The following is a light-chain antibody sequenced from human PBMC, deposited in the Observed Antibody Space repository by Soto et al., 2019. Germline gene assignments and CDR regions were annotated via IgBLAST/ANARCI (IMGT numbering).Light chain of an antibody. CDR1: QSVSSSY. Sequence: EIVLTQSPGTLSLSTGERATLSCRASQSVSSSYLAWYQQKPGQAPRLLIYGASSRATGIPDRFSGSGSGTEFTLTISSLQSEDFAVYYCQQYNDSITFGQGTRLEIK. CDR3: QQYNDSIT. J-gene: IGKJ5*01. V-gene: IGKV3-20*01. CDR2: GAS.